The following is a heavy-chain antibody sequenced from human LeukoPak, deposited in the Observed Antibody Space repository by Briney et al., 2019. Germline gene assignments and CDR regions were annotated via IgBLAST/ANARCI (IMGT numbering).Heavy chain of an antibody. V-gene: IGHV4-59*08. Sequence: SETLSLTCTVSGGSISSYYWSWVRQPPGKGLGWIGYIYYSGSTNYNPSLKGRVTISVDTSKNQFSLKLSSVTAADTAVYYCARHSPSSFLLFDYWGQGTLVTVSS. J-gene: IGHJ4*02. CDR2: IYYSGST. CDR3: ARHSPSSFLLFDY. D-gene: IGHD2-15*01. CDR1: GGSISSYY.